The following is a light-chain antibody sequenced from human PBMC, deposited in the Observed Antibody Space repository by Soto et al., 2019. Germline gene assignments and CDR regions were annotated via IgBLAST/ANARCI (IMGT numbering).Light chain of an antibody. CDR2: EVT. J-gene: IGLJ1*01. Sequence: QSVLTQPPSASGSPGQSVTISCTGTSTDVGAYNYVSWYQQHPGKAPKLMIYEVTNRPSGVSSRFSGSKSGNTASLTISGLQAEDEADYYCCSFTSGNTAYVFGTGTKVTVL. CDR3: CSFTSGNTAYV. V-gene: IGLV2-14*01. CDR1: STDVGAYNY.